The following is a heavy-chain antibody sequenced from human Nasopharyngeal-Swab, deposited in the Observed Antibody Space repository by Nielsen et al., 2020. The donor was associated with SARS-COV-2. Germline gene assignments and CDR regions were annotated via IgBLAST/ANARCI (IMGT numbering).Heavy chain of an antibody. CDR2: ISYDGSNT. Sequence: GESLKISCAASGFTFSSYAMHWVRQAPGKGLEWVAIISYDGSNTYGDSVKGRFTISRDNSKSTLYLQMNSLRPEDTAVYYCARETLEAASSHFDYWGQGTLVTVSS. V-gene: IGHV3-30*04. CDR1: GFTFSSYA. D-gene: IGHD3-3*01. CDR3: ARETLEAASSHFDY. J-gene: IGHJ4*02.